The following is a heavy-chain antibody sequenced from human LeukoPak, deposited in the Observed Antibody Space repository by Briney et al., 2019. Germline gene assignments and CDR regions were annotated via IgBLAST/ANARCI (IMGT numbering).Heavy chain of an antibody. CDR3: ARMRGYSGYDNGAYYFDH. CDR1: GGSISSYY. CDR2: IYFSGTT. J-gene: IGHJ4*02. V-gene: IGHV4-59*01. Sequence: PSETLSLTCTVSGGSISSYYWSWIRQPPGKGLEWTWPIYFSGTTNYNPSLKSRVTIAVDTSKNQFSLKLSSVTAADTAVYYCARMRGYSGYDNGAYYFDHWGQGTLVTVSS. D-gene: IGHD5-12*01.